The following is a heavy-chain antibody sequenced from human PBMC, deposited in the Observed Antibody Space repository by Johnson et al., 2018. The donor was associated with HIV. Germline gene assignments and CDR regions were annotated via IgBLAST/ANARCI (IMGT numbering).Heavy chain of an antibody. J-gene: IGHJ3*02. D-gene: IGHD6-19*01. Sequence: VLLVESGGGLVKPGGSLRLSCAASGFTFRHAWMSWVRQAPGKGPEWVGRIKTQTDGGTTDYAAPVKGRFTISRDDSKNTLYLQMNSLKTEDTAVYYCNTARNRLGSGSGWPGFWALDIWGLGTMVTVSS. CDR1: GFTFRHAW. CDR2: IKTQTDGGTT. V-gene: IGHV3-15*01. CDR3: NTARNRLGSGSGWPGFWALDI.